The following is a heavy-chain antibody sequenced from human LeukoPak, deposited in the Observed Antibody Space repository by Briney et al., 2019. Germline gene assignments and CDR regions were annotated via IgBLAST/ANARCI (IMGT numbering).Heavy chain of an antibody. CDR1: GDSISSGDYY. Sequence: SETLSLTCTVSGDSISSGDYYWSWIRQPAGKGLEWIGRISSSGSTNYNPSLKSRVTISVDTSKNQFSLELSSVTAADTVMYYCARHLRGGAKASDIWGQGTMVTVSS. CDR2: ISSSGST. D-gene: IGHD1-26*01. V-gene: IGHV4-61*02. CDR3: ARHLRGGAKASDI. J-gene: IGHJ3*02.